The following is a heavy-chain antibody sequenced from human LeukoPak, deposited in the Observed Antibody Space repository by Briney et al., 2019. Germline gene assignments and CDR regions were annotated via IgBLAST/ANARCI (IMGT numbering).Heavy chain of an antibody. V-gene: IGHV1-69*05. CDR2: IIPIFGTA. D-gene: IGHD3-16*01. CDR1: GGTFSSYA. Sequence: SVKVSCKASGGTFSSYAISWVRQAPGQVLEWMGGIIPIFGTANYAQKFQGRVTITTDESTSTAYMELSSLRSEDTAVYYCARDRSVMGAFDIWGQGTMVTVSS. CDR3: ARDRSVMGAFDI. J-gene: IGHJ3*02.